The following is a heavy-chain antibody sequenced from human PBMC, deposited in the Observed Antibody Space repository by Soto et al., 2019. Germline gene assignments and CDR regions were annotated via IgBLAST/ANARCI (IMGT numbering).Heavy chain of an antibody. Sequence: GASVKVSCKASGYTFTSYAMHWVRQAPGQRLEWMGWINAGNGNTKYSQKFQGRVTITRDTSASTAYMELSSLRSEDTAVYYCARRSPPDYDYIWVSYRLDPVFDYWGQGILLTVSS. D-gene: IGHD3-16*02. CDR2: INAGNGNT. CDR1: GYTFTSYA. J-gene: IGHJ4*02. V-gene: IGHV1-3*01. CDR3: ARRSPPDYDYIWVSYRLDPVFDY.